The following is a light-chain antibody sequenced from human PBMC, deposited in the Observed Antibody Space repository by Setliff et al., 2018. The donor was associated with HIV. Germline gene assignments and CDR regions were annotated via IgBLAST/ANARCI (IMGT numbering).Light chain of an antibody. CDR1: SGDIGTYDF. V-gene: IGLV2-14*03. CDR2: EVT. Sequence: QSVLTQPASVSGSPGQSISISCTGTSGDIGTYDFVSWFQQHPGKAPKLIIYEVTNRPSGVSNRFSGSKSGNTASLTISGLQAEDEADYFCSSYRRTNTWVFGGGTKVTV. CDR3: SSYRRTNTWV. J-gene: IGLJ3*02.